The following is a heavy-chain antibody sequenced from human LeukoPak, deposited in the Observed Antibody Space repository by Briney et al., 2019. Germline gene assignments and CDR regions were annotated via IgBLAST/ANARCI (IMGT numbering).Heavy chain of an antibody. J-gene: IGHJ4*02. CDR1: GFTFSSYW. CDR2: INSDGSST. Sequence: PGGSLRLSCAASGFTFSSYWMHWVRQAPGKGLVWVSRINSDGSSTSYADSVKGRFTISRDNAKNTLYLQMNSLRAEDTAVYYCARTNPEDYSSSLYYSDYWGQGTLVTVSS. CDR3: ARTNPEDYSSSLYYSDY. D-gene: IGHD6-6*01. V-gene: IGHV3-74*01.